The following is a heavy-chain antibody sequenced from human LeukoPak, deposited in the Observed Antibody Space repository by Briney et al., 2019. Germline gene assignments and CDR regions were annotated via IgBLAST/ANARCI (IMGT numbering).Heavy chain of an antibody. CDR1: GGSISSSSYY. Sequence: SETLSLTCTVSGGSISSSSYYWGWIRQPPGKGLGWIGSIYYSGSTYYNPSLKSRVTISVDTSKNQFSLKLSSVTAADTAVYYCARHSAALPEYYDILTGYYKMVDGGGDYWGQGTLVTVSS. CDR2: IYYSGST. V-gene: IGHV4-39*01. CDR3: ARHSAALPEYYDILTGYYKMVDGGGDY. D-gene: IGHD3-9*01. J-gene: IGHJ4*02.